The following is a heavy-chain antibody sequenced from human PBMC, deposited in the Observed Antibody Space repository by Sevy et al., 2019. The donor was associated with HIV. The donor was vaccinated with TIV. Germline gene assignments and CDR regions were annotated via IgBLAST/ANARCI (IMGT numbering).Heavy chain of an antibody. Sequence: LSLTCAASGFTFSSYSMNWVRQAPGKGLEWVSSISSSSSYIYYADSVKGRFTISRDNAKNSLYLQMNSLRAEDTAVYYCARGRGDGAFDIWGQGTMVTVSS. D-gene: IGHD3-16*01. V-gene: IGHV3-21*01. CDR1: GFTFSSYS. CDR3: ARGRGDGAFDI. CDR2: ISSSSSYI. J-gene: IGHJ3*02.